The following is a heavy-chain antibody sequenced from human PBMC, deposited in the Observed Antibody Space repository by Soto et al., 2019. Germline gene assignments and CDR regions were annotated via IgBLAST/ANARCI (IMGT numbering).Heavy chain of an antibody. D-gene: IGHD2-8*02. J-gene: IGHJ4*02. CDR3: ARDKLTGLFAF. CDR1: GGSISSGGYS. V-gene: IGHV4-30-2*01. Sequence: PSETLSLTCAVSGGSISSGGYSWSWIRQPPGKGLEWIGYIYHSGSTYYNPSLKSRVTISVDTSKNQFSLKLTSVTAADTAVYYCARDKLTGLFAFWAQGTPVTVSS. CDR2: IYHSGST.